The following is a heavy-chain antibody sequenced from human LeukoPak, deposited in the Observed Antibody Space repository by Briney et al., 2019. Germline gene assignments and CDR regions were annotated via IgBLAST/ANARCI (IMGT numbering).Heavy chain of an antibody. J-gene: IGHJ4*02. CDR1: GGSISSYY. D-gene: IGHD6-25*01. V-gene: IGHV4-34*01. Sequence: SETLSFTCTVSGGSISSYYWSWIRQPPGKGLEWIGEINHSGSTNYTPSLKSRVTISVDTSKNQFSLKLSSVTAADTAVYYCARPSRLLFDYWGQGTLVTVSS. CDR3: ARPSRLLFDY. CDR2: INHSGST.